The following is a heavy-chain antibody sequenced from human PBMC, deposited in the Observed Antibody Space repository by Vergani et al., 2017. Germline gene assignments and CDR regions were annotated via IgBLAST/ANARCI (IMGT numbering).Heavy chain of an antibody. J-gene: IGHJ4*02. CDR3: AREFYSSGWPYYFDY. Sequence: EVQLVESGGGLVQPGGPLRLSCAASGFTFSSYEMNWVRQAPGKGLEWVSYISSSGSTIYYADSVKGRFTISRDNAKNSLYLQMNSLRAEDTAVYYCAREFYSSGWPYYFDYWGQGTLVTVSS. CDR1: GFTFSSYE. CDR2: ISSSGSTI. D-gene: IGHD6-19*01. V-gene: IGHV3-48*03.